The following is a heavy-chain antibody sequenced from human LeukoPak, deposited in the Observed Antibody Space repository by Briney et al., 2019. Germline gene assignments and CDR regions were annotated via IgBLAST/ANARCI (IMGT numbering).Heavy chain of an antibody. Sequence: SETLSLTCSVSGASINGYFWNWVRRTPEKRLDWIGYVSHTGATTSNPTLKSRVSITIDTSKSQISLTMTSVTAADSALYYCARDRRGSFYTFDLWGPGTIVSVS. CDR3: ARDRRGSFYTFDL. CDR1: GASINGYF. CDR2: VSHTGAT. D-gene: IGHD1-26*01. V-gene: IGHV4-59*01. J-gene: IGHJ3*01.